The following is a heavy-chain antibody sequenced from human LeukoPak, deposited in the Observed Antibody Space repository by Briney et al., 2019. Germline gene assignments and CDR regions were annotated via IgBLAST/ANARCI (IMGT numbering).Heavy chain of an antibody. CDR1: GGSFSGYY. D-gene: IGHD3-16*02. J-gene: IGHJ5*02. CDR3: AGVFLHDYVWGSYRRPTGFDP. CDR2: INHSGST. V-gene: IGHV4-34*01. Sequence: SETLSLTCAVYGGSFSGYYWSWIRQPPGKVLEWIGEINHSGSTNYNPSLKSRVTISVDTSKNQFSLKLSSVTAADTAVYYCAGVFLHDYVWGSYRRPTGFDPWGQGTLVTVSS.